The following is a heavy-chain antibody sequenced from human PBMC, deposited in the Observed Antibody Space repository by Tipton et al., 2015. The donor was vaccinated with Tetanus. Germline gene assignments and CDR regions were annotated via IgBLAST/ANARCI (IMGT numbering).Heavy chain of an antibody. J-gene: IGHJ4*02. V-gene: IGHV5-51*01. CDR1: GYIFNNYW. D-gene: IGHD2-8*01. CDR2: IYPGDPDT. Sequence: QLVQSGGEVKKPGESLKISCKGSGYIFNNYWIGWVRQKPGKGLEWMGIIYPGDPDTRYSPSFQGQVTISVDKSINTAYLQGSSLKASDTSMFYCARAHCTDGVCNFDFWGQGALVTVAS. CDR3: ARAHCTDGVCNFDF.